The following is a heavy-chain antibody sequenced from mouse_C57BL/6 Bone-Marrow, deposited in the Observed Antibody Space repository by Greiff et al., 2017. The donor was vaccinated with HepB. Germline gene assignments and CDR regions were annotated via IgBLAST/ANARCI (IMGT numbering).Heavy chain of an antibody. D-gene: IGHD2-10*02. CDR1: GFTFSDFY. V-gene: IGHV7-1*01. Sequence: EVQGVESGGGLVQSGRSLRLSCATSGFTFSDFYMEWVRQAPGKGLEWIAASRNKANDYTTEYSASVKGRFIVSRDTSQSILYLQMNALRAEDTAIYYCARDAGYDYGAMDYWGQGTSVTVSS. CDR2: SRNKANDYTT. CDR3: ARDAGYDYGAMDY. J-gene: IGHJ4*01.